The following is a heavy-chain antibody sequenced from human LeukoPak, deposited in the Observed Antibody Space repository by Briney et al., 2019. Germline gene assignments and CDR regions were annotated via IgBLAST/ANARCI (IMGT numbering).Heavy chain of an antibody. CDR1: GFTFSSYS. V-gene: IGHV3-21*01. D-gene: IGHD3-10*01. J-gene: IGHJ4*02. CDR3: ARDQLLWFGELVYFDY. CDR2: ISSSSSYI. Sequence: GGSLRLSCAASGFTFSSYSMNWVRQAPGKGLEWVSSISSSSSYIYYADSVKGRFTISRDNAKNSLYLQMNSLSAEDTAVYYCARDQLLWFGELVYFDYWGQGTLVTVSS.